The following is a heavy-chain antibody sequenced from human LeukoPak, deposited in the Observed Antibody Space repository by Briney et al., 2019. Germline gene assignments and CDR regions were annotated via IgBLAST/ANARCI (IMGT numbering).Heavy chain of an antibody. V-gene: IGHV3-21*01. Sequence: GGSLRLSCAASGFTFCSYSMNWVRHAPGKGLECVSSISSSSNHIYYSDSVKGRFTISRDNAKNSLYLQINSLRAEDTAVYYCAELGITMMGGVWGKWAKVTISS. CDR2: ISSSSNHI. J-gene: IGHJ6*04. D-gene: IGHD3-22*01. CDR1: GFTFCSYS. CDR3: AELGITMMGGV.